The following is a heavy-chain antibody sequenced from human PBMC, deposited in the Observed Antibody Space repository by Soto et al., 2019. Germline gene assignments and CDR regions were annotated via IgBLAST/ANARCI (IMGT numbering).Heavy chain of an antibody. D-gene: IGHD1-26*01. CDR1: GNTFTYRY. CDR2: ITPFSGAV. J-gene: IGHJ4*02. CDR3: AGGGAGSGPFTWELPDH. Sequence: QMQLVQSGAEVKKTGSSVTVACKALGNTFTYRYLHWVRQAPGQSLEWMGWITPFSGAVHSAQKVQERVTITRDRSINTAYMQMSSLRSEETAMYFCAGGGAGSGPFTWELPDHWGEGTLVTVSS. V-gene: IGHV1-45*02.